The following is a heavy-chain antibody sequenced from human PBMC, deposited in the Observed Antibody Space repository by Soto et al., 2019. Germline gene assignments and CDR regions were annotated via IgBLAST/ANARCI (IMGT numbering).Heavy chain of an antibody. CDR3: AAVFYDILTGYYGY. CDR1: GFTFTSSA. Sequence: VKVSCKASGFTFTSSAVQWVRQARGQRLEWIGWIVVCSGNTNSAQKFQERVTITRDMSTSTAYMELSSLRSEDTAVYYCAAVFYDILTGYYGYWGQGTLVTVSS. J-gene: IGHJ4*02. CDR2: IVVCSGNT. D-gene: IGHD3-9*01. V-gene: IGHV1-58*01.